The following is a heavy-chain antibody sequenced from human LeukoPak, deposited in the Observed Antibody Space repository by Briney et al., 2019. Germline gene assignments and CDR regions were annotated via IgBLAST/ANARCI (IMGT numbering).Heavy chain of an antibody. CDR2: IHSGGNT. CDR3: ASDMGATLY. CDR1: GFTVISHY. J-gene: IGHJ4*02. D-gene: IGHD1-26*01. Sequence: GGSLRLSCAASGFTVISHYMNWVRQAPGKGLEWVSVIHSGGNTYYADSVKGRFTISRDNAKNSLYLQMNSLRDEDTAVYYCASDMGATLYWGQGTLVTVSS. V-gene: IGHV3-53*01.